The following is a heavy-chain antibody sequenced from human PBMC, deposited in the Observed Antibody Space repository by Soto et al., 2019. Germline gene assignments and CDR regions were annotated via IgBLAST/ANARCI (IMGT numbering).Heavy chain of an antibody. CDR2: ISAYTDTP. Sequence: ASVKVSCKASGYTFTNFGVTWVRRAPGQGLEWMGWISAYTDTPNYAQKFQGRVTITADESTSTAYMELSSLRSEDTAVYYCARAYGPYNWFDPWGQGTLVTVSS. CDR1: GYTFTNFG. J-gene: IGHJ5*02. CDR3: ARAYGPYNWFDP. D-gene: IGHD3-10*01. V-gene: IGHV1-18*01.